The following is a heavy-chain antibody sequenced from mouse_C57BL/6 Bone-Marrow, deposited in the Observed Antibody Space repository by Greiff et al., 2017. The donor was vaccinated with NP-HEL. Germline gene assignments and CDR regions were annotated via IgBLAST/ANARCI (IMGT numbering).Heavy chain of an antibody. CDR2: ISYDGSN. CDR1: GYSITSGYY. CDR3: ARVGYSSWFAY. Sequence: EVQVVESGPGLVKPSQSLSLTCSVTGYSITSGYYWNWIRQFPGNKLEWMGYISYDGSNNYNPSLKNRISITRDTSKNQFFLKLNSVTTEDTATYYCARVGYSSWFAYWGQGTLVTVSA. J-gene: IGHJ3*01. D-gene: IGHD2-3*01. V-gene: IGHV3-6*01.